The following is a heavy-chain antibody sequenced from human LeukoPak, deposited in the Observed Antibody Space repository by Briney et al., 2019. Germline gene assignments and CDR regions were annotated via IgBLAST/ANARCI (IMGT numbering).Heavy chain of an antibody. CDR2: FDPNRGGT. CDR3: ARRVQKLVGTSWFDH. V-gene: IGHV1-2*02. Sequence: ASVRVSCKASGYTFYDEYIHWVRQAPGQGLEWVGWFDPNRGGTNSAQRFQGRVTMTRDTSISTTYMELTRLRSDDTAVYYCARRVQKLVGTSWFDHWGQGTLVTVSS. J-gene: IGHJ5*02. D-gene: IGHD6-13*01. CDR1: GYTFYDEY.